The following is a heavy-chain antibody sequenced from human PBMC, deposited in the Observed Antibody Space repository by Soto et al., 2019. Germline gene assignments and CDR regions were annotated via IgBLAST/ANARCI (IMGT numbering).Heavy chain of an antibody. V-gene: IGHV4-31*03. Sequence: QVQLQESGPGLVKPSQTLSLTCTVSGGSISSGGYYWSWIRQHPGKGLEWIGYIYYSGSTYYNPSLKSRVTISGEGGENQFSLKLSSVTAADTAVYYCARWLLRGVPNWFDPWGQGTLVTVSS. CDR2: IYYSGST. J-gene: IGHJ5*02. CDR3: ARWLLRGVPNWFDP. D-gene: IGHD3-10*01. CDR1: GGSISSGGYY.